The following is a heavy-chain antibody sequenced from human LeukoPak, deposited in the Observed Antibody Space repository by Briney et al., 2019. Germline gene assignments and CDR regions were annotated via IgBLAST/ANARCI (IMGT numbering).Heavy chain of an antibody. Sequence: QAGGSLRLSCAASGVTVSSNYMSWVRQAPGKGLEWVSVIYSGGSTYYADSVKGRFTISRDNSKNTLYLQMNSLRAEDTAVYYCARGRSGDYDAFDIWGQGTMVTVSS. J-gene: IGHJ3*02. CDR2: IYSGGST. V-gene: IGHV3-66*01. CDR3: ARGRSGDYDAFDI. CDR1: GVTVSSNY. D-gene: IGHD4-17*01.